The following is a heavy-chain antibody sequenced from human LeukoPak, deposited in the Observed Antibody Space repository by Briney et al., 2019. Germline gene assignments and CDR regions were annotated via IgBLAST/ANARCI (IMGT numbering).Heavy chain of an antibody. CDR1: GFTVSANY. D-gene: IGHD3-22*01. CDR2: IYSGGST. Sequence: GGSLRLSCAASGFTVSANYMSWVRQAPGKGLEWVSVIYSGGSTYYADSVKGRFTISRDNSKNTLYLQMNSLRAEDTAVYYCASTHYYASSGYFDQWGQGTLVTVSS. J-gene: IGHJ4*02. CDR3: ASTHYYASSGYFDQ. V-gene: IGHV3-53*01.